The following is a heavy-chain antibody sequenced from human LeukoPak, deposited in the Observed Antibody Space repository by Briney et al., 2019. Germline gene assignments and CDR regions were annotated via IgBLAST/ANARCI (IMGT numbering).Heavy chain of an antibody. D-gene: IGHD1-1*01. J-gene: IGHJ4*02. CDR1: GFTFSDYY. CDR3: TRRTYNDY. CDR2: ISTGGLYT. Sequence: GGSLRLSCAASGFTFSDYYMSWVRQAPGKGLEWVSDISTGGLYTNYADSVKGRFTVSRDNAKNSLYLQMNSLRDEDTAVYYCTRRTYNDYWGQGTLVTVPS. V-gene: IGHV3-11*06.